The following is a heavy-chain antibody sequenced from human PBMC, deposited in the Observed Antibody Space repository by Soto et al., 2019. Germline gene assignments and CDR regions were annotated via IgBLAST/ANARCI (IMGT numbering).Heavy chain of an antibody. D-gene: IGHD6-6*01. CDR1: GFTFSDHY. CDR2: ISHRSLTV. Sequence: GSLRLSCAASGFTFSDHYMAWFRQTPERGLEWLAYISHRSLTVYHARSVKDRFSISRGDATDSLYLQMNSLRVEDTAVYFCARGGGSSPFDYWGQGTVVTVSS. J-gene: IGHJ4*02. CDR3: ARGGGSSPFDY. V-gene: IGHV3-11*01.